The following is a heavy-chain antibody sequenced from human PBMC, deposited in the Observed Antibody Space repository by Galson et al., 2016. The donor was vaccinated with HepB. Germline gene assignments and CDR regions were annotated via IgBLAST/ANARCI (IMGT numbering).Heavy chain of an antibody. CDR2: ISWNNKSI. D-gene: IGHD6-13*01. CDR3: VKGSSSWYGGGMDV. J-gene: IGHJ6*04. Sequence: SLRLSCAVSGFTFEDYAMHWVRQTPGKGLEWVSTISWNNKSIAYADFVKGRFAISRDNAKNSLSLQMNSVTPEDTAMYYCVKGSSSWYGGGMDVWGKGTTVTVSS. CDR1: GFTFEDYA. V-gene: IGHV3-9*01.